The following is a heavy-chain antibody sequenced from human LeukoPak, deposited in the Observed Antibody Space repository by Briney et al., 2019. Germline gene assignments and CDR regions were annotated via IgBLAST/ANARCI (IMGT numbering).Heavy chain of an antibody. CDR2: IYYSGSS. D-gene: IGHD2-15*01. V-gene: IGHV4-59*01. CDR1: SGSISSYY. Sequence: SETLSLTCTVSSGSISSYYWSWIRQPPGTGLEWIGYIYYSGSSNYNPSLKSRVTISVDRSKNQFSLKLSSVTAADTAVYYCARGCYSVDYWGQGTLVTVSS. CDR3: ARGCYSVDY. J-gene: IGHJ4*02.